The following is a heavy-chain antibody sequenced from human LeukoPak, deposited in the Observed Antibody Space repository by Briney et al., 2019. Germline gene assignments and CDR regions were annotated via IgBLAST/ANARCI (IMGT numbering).Heavy chain of an antibody. J-gene: IGHJ6*03. Sequence: GGSLRLSCGASGFTFNHYGMHWLRQAPGKGLDWVAFIRYDGSNKYYADSVKGRFTISRDNSKNTLYLQMNSLKTEDTAVYYCTTYVGAYSNWGDYYYYYMDVWGKGTTVTVSS. V-gene: IGHV3-30*02. CDR2: IRYDGSNK. CDR1: GFTFNHYG. CDR3: TTYVGAYSNWGDYYYYYMDV. D-gene: IGHD4-11*01.